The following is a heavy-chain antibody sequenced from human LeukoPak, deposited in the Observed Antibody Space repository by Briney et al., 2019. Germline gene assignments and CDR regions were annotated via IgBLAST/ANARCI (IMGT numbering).Heavy chain of an antibody. CDR2: ISSTSSYI. J-gene: IGHJ4*02. Sequence: GGSLRLSCAASGFTFSSYSMNWVRQAPGKGLEWVSSISSTSSYIYYADSVKGRFTISRDNAKNSLYLQMNSLRAEDTAVYYCARMNYVSSGWGAPFDYWGQGTLVTVSS. CDR3: ARMNYVSSGWGAPFDY. CDR1: GFTFSSYS. D-gene: IGHD1-7*01. V-gene: IGHV3-21*01.